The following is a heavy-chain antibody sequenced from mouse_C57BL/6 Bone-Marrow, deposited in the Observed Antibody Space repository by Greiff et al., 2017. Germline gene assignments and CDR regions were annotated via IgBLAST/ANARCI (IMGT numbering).Heavy chain of an antibody. V-gene: IGHV1-72*01. CDR1: GYTFTSYW. CDR3: ASEVVATSDYYAMDY. D-gene: IGHD1-1*01. CDR2: IDPNSGGT. J-gene: IGHJ4*01. Sequence: QVQLQQPGAELVKPGASVKLSCKASGYTFTSYWMHWVKQRPGRGLEWIGRIDPNSGGTKYNEKFKSKATLTVDKPSSTAYMQRSSLTSEDSAVYYCASEVVATSDYYAMDYWGQGTSVTVSS.